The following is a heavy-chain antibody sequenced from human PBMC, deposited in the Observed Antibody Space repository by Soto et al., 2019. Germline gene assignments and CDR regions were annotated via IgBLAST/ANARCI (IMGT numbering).Heavy chain of an antibody. J-gene: IGHJ6*02. CDR2: INPNSSGT. V-gene: IGHV1-2*02. CDR3: AIDLIVDGPDTYSMDV. Sequence: GASVKVSCKASGYSLRGNYIHWLRQTPGQGLEWMGWINPNSSGTVKAQKFHGRVTMTRDTSLTTVYMQLNRLTSDDSAVYYCAIDLIVDGPDTYSMDVWGQGTTVTVSS. CDR1: GYSLRGNY. D-gene: IGHD3-22*01.